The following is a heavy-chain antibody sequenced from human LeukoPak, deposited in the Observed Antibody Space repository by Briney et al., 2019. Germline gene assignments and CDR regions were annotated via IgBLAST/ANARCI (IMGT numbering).Heavy chain of an antibody. CDR1: GFTFGEYA. CDR3: AKGGLWFGNLLVPL. CDR2: ISYDGSKK. Sequence: PGGSLRLSCTASGFTFGEYAMSWVRQAPGKGLEWVAVISYDGSKKYYADSVKGRFTISRDNSKNTLYLQMNSLRVEDTAVHYCAKGGLWFGNLLVPLWGQGTLVTVSS. D-gene: IGHD3-10*01. V-gene: IGHV3-30*04. J-gene: IGHJ4*02.